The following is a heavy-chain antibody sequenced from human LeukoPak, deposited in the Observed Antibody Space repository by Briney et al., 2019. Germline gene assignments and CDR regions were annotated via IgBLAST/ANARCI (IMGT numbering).Heavy chain of an antibody. J-gene: IGHJ4*02. Sequence: GGSLRLSCAASGFTFSSYGMHWVRQAQGRGLEWGAIIWYDGSNRFYADSVKGRFTISRDNSTHTLYLQMNSLRAEETAVYYCARNWGDHFDWLHDYWGQGTLVTVSS. CDR1: GFTFSSYG. D-gene: IGHD3-9*01. CDR3: ARNWGDHFDWLHDY. CDR2: IWYDGSNR. V-gene: IGHV3-33*01.